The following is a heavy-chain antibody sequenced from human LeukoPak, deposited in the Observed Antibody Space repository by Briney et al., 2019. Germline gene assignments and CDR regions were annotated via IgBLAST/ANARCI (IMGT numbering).Heavy chain of an antibody. CDR2: ISSSSSTI. J-gene: IGHJ4*02. CDR3: AGSILTGYPNFDY. Sequence: SGGSLRLSCAASGFTFSSYSMNWVRQAPGKGLEWVSYISSSSSTIYYADSAKGRFTISRDNAKNSLYLQMNSLRAEDTAVYYCAGSILTGYPNFDYWGQGTLVTVSS. CDR1: GFTFSSYS. V-gene: IGHV3-48*04. D-gene: IGHD3-9*01.